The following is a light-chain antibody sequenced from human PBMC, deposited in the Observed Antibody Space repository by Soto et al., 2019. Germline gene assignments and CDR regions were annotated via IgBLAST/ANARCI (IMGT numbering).Light chain of an antibody. CDR2: EVS. CDR3: SSFASTHTYV. J-gene: IGLJ1*01. V-gene: IGLV2-14*01. CDR1: SSDIGGYNY. Sequence: SVLTQPASVSGSPGQSSTLSCTENSSDIGGYNYVSWYQQHPGKAPKLMIYEVSNRPSGVSNRFPGSKSGNTASLTISGLQAEDEADYYCSSFASTHTYVFGTGTKVTVL.